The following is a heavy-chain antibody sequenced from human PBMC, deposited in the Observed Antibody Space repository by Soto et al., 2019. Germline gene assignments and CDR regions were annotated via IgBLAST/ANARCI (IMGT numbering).Heavy chain of an antibody. Sequence: GGSLRLSCAASGFTFSSYGMHWVRQAPGKGLEWVAVISYDGSNKYYADSVKGRFTISRDNSKNTLYLQMNSLRAEDTAVYYCAKSSWRDEQIVPRYFDYWGQGTQVTVSS. CDR2: ISYDGSNK. CDR3: AKSSWRDEQIVPRYFDY. J-gene: IGHJ4*02. D-gene: IGHD6-6*01. V-gene: IGHV3-30*18. CDR1: GFTFSSYG.